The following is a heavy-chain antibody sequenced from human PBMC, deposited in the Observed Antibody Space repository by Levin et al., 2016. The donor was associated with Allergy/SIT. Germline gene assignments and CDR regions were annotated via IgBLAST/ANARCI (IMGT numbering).Heavy chain of an antibody. CDR2: IYYSGST. V-gene: IGHV4-59*08. D-gene: IGHD6-13*01. CDR3: ARGLAAAGTMWGSYYYYGMDV. J-gene: IGHJ6*02. Sequence: WIRQPPGKGLEWIGYIYYSGSTNYNPSLKSRVTISVDTSKNQFSLKLSSVTAADTAVYYCARGLAAAGTMWGSYYYYGMDVWGQGTTVTVSS.